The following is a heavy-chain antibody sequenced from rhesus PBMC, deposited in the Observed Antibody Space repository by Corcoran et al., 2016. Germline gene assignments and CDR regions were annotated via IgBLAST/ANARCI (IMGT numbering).Heavy chain of an antibody. D-gene: IGHD1-1*01. J-gene: IGHJ6*01. V-gene: IGHV4-122*02. CDR1: GGSISSSYYY. CDR2: IAYSGST. Sequence: QVQLQESGPGLVKPSETLSLTCAVSGGSISSSYYYWSWFRQAPGKGLEWIGYIAYSGSTSYNPSLKSRVTISRDTSKNQFSLKLSAVTAADTAVYYCARLPAQYGLDSWGQGVVVTVSS. CDR3: ARLPAQYGLDS.